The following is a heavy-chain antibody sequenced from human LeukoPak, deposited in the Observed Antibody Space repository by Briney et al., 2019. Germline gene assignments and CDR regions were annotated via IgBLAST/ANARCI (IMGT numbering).Heavy chain of an antibody. CDR1: GFTFSSYN. Sequence: PGRSLRLSCAASGFTFSSYNMHWVRQAPGKGLEWVAVIWYDGSNKYCADSVKGRFTISRDNTKNSLYLQMNSLRAEDTAVYYCGRGDYASSWYLDHWGQGTLVTVSS. CDR2: IWYDGSNK. V-gene: IGHV3-33*03. D-gene: IGHD6-13*01. CDR3: GRGDYASSWYLDH. J-gene: IGHJ4*02.